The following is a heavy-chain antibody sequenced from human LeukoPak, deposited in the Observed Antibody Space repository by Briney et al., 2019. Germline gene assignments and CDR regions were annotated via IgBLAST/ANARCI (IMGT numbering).Heavy chain of an antibody. Sequence: PSETLSLTCTVSGGSISSYYWSWIRQHPGKGLEWIGYIYYSGSTYYNPSLKSRVTISVDTSKNQFSLKLSSVTAADTAVYYCARGVYIAAAQYAYWGQGTLVTVSS. CDR1: GGSISSYY. CDR2: IYYSGST. J-gene: IGHJ4*02. V-gene: IGHV4-59*01. D-gene: IGHD6-13*01. CDR3: ARGVYIAAAQYAY.